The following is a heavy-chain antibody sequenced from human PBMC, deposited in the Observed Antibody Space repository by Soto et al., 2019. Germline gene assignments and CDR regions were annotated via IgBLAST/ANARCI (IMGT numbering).Heavy chain of an antibody. J-gene: IGHJ5*02. Sequence: QVQLVESGGGVVQPGRSLRLSCEASGFTFVTYGMHWVRQAPGRGLEWVAVMWFDGSNKYYADSVKGRFTISRDNSKNTLYLQMNSLRAEDTAVYYCARDRQQLVRGWFDPWGQGTLVTVSS. CDR2: MWFDGSNK. V-gene: IGHV3-30*19. CDR1: GFTFVTYG. CDR3: ARDRQQLVRGWFDP. D-gene: IGHD6-13*01.